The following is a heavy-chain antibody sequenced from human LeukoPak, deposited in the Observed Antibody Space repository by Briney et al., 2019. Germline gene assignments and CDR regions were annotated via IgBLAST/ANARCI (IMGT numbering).Heavy chain of an antibody. D-gene: IGHD4-17*01. V-gene: IGHV4-39*07. J-gene: IGHJ4*02. Sequence: SETLSLTCTVSGGSISTTSYYWGWIRQSPGMGLECLGYMYSRGSTFDNPSLKSRVTISVDISRNQFSLRLTSMTAADTAIYYCARGPGGTTDNFDYWGQGTLVTVSS. CDR2: MYSRGST. CDR3: ARGPGGTTDNFDY. CDR1: GGSISTTSYY.